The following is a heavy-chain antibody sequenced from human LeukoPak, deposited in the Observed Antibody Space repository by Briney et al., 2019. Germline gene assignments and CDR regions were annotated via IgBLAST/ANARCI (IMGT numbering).Heavy chain of an antibody. CDR2: ISAYNGNT. V-gene: IGHV1-18*01. D-gene: IGHD1-1*01. J-gene: IGHJ5*02. CDR3: ARGRGYNWNDGDWFDL. CDR1: GYTFTSYG. Sequence: GASVKVSCKASGYTFTSYGISWVRQAPGQGLEWMGWISAYNGNTNYAQKLQGRVTMTTDTSTSTAYMELRSLRSDDTAVYYCARGRGYNWNDGDWFDLWGQGTLVTVSS.